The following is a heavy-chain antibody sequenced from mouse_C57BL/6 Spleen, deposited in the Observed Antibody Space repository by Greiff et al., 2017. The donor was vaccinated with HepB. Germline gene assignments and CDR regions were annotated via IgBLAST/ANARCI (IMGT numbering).Heavy chain of an antibody. Sequence: EVKLMESGGGLVKPGGSLKLSCAASGFTFSSYTMSWVRQTPEKRLEWVATISGGGGNTYYPDSVKGRFTISRDNAKNTLYLQMSSLRSEDTALYYCARQLGPYYAMDYWGQGTSVTVSS. J-gene: IGHJ4*01. CDR3: ARQLGPYYAMDY. CDR1: GFTFSSYT. D-gene: IGHD4-1*01. V-gene: IGHV5-9*01. CDR2: ISGGGGNT.